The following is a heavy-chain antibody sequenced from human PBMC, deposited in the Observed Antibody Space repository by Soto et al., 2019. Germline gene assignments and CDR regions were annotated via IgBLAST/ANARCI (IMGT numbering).Heavy chain of an antibody. CDR1: GYTFTSYD. CDR2: MNPNSGNT. D-gene: IGHD6-19*01. CDR3: ARGVAVAGNWFDP. V-gene: IGHV1-8*01. J-gene: IGHJ5*02. Sequence: ASVKVSCKASGYTFTSYDINWVRQATGQGLEWVGWMNPNSGNTGYAQKFQGRVTMTRNTSISTAYMELSSLGSEDTAVYYCARGVAVAGNWFDPWGQGTLVTVSS.